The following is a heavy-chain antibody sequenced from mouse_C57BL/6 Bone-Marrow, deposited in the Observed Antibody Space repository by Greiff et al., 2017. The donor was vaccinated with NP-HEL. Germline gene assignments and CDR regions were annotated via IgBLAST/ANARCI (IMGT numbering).Heavy chain of an antibody. D-gene: IGHD1-1*01. Sequence: DVKLVESGGGLVKPGGSLKLSCAASGFTFSSYTMSWVRQTPEKRLEWVATISGGGGNTYYPDSVKGRFTISRDNAKNTLYLQMSSLRSEDTALYYCARITTVVATGFDYWGQGTTLTVSS. CDR1: GFTFSSYT. V-gene: IGHV5-9*01. J-gene: IGHJ2*01. CDR2: ISGGGGNT. CDR3: ARITTVVATGFDY.